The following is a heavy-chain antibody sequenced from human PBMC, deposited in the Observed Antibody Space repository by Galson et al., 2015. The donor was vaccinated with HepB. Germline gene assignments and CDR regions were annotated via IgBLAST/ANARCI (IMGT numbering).Heavy chain of an antibody. J-gene: IGHJ5*02. V-gene: IGHV3-11*01. CDR1: GFTFSDYY. CDR3: ARHYYDSSGSVWLDP. Sequence: SLRLSCAVSGFTFSDYYMSWIRQAPGKGLEWVSYISHSGGTKSYADSVKGRFTISRDNAKNSLFLQMKSLRVADTAVYYCARHYYDSSGSVWLDPWGQGTLVTVSS. CDR2: ISHSGGTK. D-gene: IGHD3-22*01.